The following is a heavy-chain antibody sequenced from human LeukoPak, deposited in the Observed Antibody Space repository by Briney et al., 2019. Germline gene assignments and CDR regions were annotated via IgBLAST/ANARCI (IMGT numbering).Heavy chain of an antibody. CDR2: ISSSSSYI. J-gene: IGHJ3*02. CDR1: GFTFRSYS. CDR3: AIIAVADPDAFDI. V-gene: IGHV3-21*01. Sequence: PGGSLRLSCAASGFTFRSYSMNWVRQAPGKGLEWVSSISSSSSYIYYADSVKGRFTISRDNAKNSLYLQMNRLRAEDTAVYYCAIIAVADPDAFDIWGQGTMVTVSS. D-gene: IGHD6-19*01.